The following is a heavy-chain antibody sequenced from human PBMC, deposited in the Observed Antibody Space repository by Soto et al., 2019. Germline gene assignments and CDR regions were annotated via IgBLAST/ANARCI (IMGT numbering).Heavy chain of an antibody. CDR1: GGSISSSSYY. D-gene: IGHD3-22*01. CDR2: IYYSGST. Sequence: QLQLQESGPGLVKPSETLSLTCTVSGGSISSSSYYWGWIRQPPGKGLEWIGSIYYSGSTYYNPSLKGRVTISVDTSKNQFPLKLSAVTAADTAVYYCARLAYYYDSSGYYHFDYWGQGTLVNVSS. J-gene: IGHJ4*02. V-gene: IGHV4-39*01. CDR3: ARLAYYYDSSGYYHFDY.